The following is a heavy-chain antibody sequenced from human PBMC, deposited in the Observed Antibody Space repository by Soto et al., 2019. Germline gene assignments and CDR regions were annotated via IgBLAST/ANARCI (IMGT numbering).Heavy chain of an antibody. Sequence: SETLSLTCTVSGGSISSGGYYWSWIRQHPGKGLEWIGYIYYSGSTYYNPSLKSRVTISVDTSKNQFSLKLSSVTAADTAVYYCARYALTHAYSYGPREGDAFEIWGQGTMVTVSS. CDR3: ARYALTHAYSYGPREGDAFEI. CDR2: IYYSGST. V-gene: IGHV4-31*03. D-gene: IGHD5-18*01. J-gene: IGHJ3*02. CDR1: GGSISSGGYY.